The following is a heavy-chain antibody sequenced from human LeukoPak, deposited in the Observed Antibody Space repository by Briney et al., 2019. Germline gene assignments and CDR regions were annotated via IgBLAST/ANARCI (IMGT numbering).Heavy chain of an antibody. CDR1: GFAFSNYW. J-gene: IGHJ4*02. Sequence: GGSLRLSCAASGFAFSNYWMSWVRQAPGKGLEWVANIRQDGSETYYVDSVKGRFTISRDNAKNSLYLQMNSLRAEDTAVYYCARELSDSSDYWGQGTLVTVSS. CDR2: IRQDGSET. CDR3: ARELSDSSDY. V-gene: IGHV3-7*01. D-gene: IGHD3-22*01.